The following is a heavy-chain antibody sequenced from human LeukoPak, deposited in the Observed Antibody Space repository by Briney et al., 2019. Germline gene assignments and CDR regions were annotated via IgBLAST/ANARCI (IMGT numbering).Heavy chain of an antibody. CDR3: ARYSSSSGGMDV. D-gene: IGHD6-6*01. CDR1: GGSFSGYY. J-gene: IGHJ6*02. V-gene: IGHV4-34*01. CDR2: INHSGST. Sequence: SETLSLTCAVYGGSFSGYYWSWIRQPPGKGLEWIREINHSGSTNYNPSLKSRVTISVDTSKNQFSLKLSSVTAADTAVYYCARYSSSSGGMDVWGQGTTVTVSS.